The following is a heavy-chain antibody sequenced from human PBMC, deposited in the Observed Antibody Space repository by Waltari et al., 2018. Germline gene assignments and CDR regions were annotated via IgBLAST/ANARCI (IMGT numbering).Heavy chain of an antibody. CDR2: ISGSGGST. D-gene: IGHD3-22*01. Sequence: EVQLVESGGGLVQPGGSLRLPCAASGFTFSSSAVSWVRQAPGKGLEWVSAISGSGGSTYYADSVKGRFTISRDNSKNTLYLQMNSLRAEDTAVYYCAKGEYDSSGYYPDYWGQGTLVTVSS. CDR3: AKGEYDSSGYYPDY. J-gene: IGHJ4*02. CDR1: GFTFSSSA. V-gene: IGHV3-23*04.